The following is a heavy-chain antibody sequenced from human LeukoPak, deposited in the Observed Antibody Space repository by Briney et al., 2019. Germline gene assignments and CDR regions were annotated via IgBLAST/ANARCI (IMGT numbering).Heavy chain of an antibody. CDR1: GGSISSGGYY. Sequence: SQTLSLTCTVSGGSISSGGYYWSWSRQHPGKGLEWIGYIYYSGSTYYNPSLKSRVTISVDTSKNQFSLKLSSVTAADTAVYYCARGSNQSYCSSTSCYTSGVFDPWGQGTLVTVSS. V-gene: IGHV4-31*03. J-gene: IGHJ5*02. CDR2: IYYSGST. D-gene: IGHD2-2*02. CDR3: ARGSNQSYCSSTSCYTSGVFDP.